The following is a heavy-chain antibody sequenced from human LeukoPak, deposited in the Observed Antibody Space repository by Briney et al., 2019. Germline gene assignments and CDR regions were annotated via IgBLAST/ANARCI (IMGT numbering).Heavy chain of an antibody. CDR1: GYPFIGNY. J-gene: IGHJ4*02. Sequence: ASVKVSCKASGYPFIGNYIHWVRQAPGQGLEWMGWINPNSGGTQYSQKFQGRVTLTRDTSITTGYMELSGLTSDDTAVYYCASLSYYDLSGYFYWGQGTLITVSS. CDR2: INPNSGGT. CDR3: ASLSYYDLSGYFY. V-gene: IGHV1-2*02. D-gene: IGHD3-22*01.